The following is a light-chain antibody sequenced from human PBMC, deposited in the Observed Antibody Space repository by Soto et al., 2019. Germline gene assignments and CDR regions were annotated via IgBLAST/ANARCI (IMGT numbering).Light chain of an antibody. J-gene: IGLJ7*02. CDR2: INT. CDR1: SSNIGAGYD. Sequence: QSALTQPPSVSGAPGQRVTISCAGGSSNIGAGYDVHWYQHIPGTAPKLLIYINTNRPSGVPDRFSGSRSGPSASLAITGLQAQDEAVYFCQSYDSTLKTYVFGSGTQLTAL. V-gene: IGLV1-40*01. CDR3: QSYDSTLKTYV.